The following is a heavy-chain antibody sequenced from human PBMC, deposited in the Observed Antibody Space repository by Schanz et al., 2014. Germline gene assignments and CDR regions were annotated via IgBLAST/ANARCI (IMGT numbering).Heavy chain of an antibody. V-gene: IGHV3-21*01. D-gene: IGHD2-21*01. J-gene: IGHJ2*01. Sequence: EVQLVESGGGLVKPGGSLRLSCAASGFTFSSYSMNWVRQAPGKGLEWVSTISSSSSCIYYADSVKGRFTISRDNAKISLYLQMNSLRAEDTSAYYCARVVPRAYCGGDCYSGGYFDLGGRGTLVTVSS. CDR2: ISSSSSCI. CDR1: GFTFSSYS. CDR3: ARVVPRAYCGGDCYSGGYFDL.